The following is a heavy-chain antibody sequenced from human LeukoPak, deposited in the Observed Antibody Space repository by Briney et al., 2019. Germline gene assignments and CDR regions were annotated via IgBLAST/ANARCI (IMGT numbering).Heavy chain of an antibody. CDR1: GFTFSGFW. J-gene: IGHJ3*01. Sequence: GGSLRLSCAVSGFTFSGFWMSWSRQAPGKGLEWVASINSDGSEGYYADVVKGRFTISRDNAKNSLYLQINSLRAEDTAVYYCARSSYSSSSSVWGQGAMVTVSS. CDR2: INSDGSEG. CDR3: ARSSYSSSSSV. V-gene: IGHV3-7*03. D-gene: IGHD6-6*01.